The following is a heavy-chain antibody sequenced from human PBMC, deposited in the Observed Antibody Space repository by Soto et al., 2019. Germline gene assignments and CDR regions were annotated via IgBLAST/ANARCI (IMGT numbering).Heavy chain of an antibody. Sequence: PSETLCLPWTVAGGYIRDYYGRWIRQTPGKGLEWIGYIYYSGSTNYNPSLKSRVTISVDTSKNQFSLKLSSVTAADTAVYYCARDPGPYDFWSGYYGDYYYYYGMDVWGQGTTVTVSS. D-gene: IGHD3-3*01. CDR1: GGYIRDYY. CDR3: ARDPGPYDFWSGYYGDYYYYYGMDV. CDR2: IYYSGST. J-gene: IGHJ6*02. V-gene: IGHV4-59*01.